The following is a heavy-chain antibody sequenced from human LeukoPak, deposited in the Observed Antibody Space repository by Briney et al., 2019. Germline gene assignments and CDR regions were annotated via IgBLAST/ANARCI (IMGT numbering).Heavy chain of an antibody. V-gene: IGHV3-30*02. Sequence: GGSLRLSCAASGFTFSSYGMHWVRQAPGKGLEWVAFIRYDGSNKYYADSVKGRFTISRDNSKNTLYLQMNSLRADDTAVYNCAKYSSSSVTVDYWGQGTLVTVSS. CDR2: IRYDGSNK. D-gene: IGHD6-13*01. CDR3: AKYSSSSVTVDY. CDR1: GFTFSSYG. J-gene: IGHJ4*02.